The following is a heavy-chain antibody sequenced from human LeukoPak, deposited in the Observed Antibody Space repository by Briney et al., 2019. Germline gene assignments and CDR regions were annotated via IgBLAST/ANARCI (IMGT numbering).Heavy chain of an antibody. Sequence: PGGSLRPSCAALGITLRSYSMTWVRKSPGKGLDWVSSISSSSSYIYYADSVKGRFTISRDNAKNSLYLQMNSLRAEDTAVYYCARVWDIVVVPAALDYWGQGTLVTVSS. CDR1: GITLRSYS. J-gene: IGHJ4*02. CDR3: ARVWDIVVVPAALDY. CDR2: ISSSSSYI. D-gene: IGHD2-2*01. V-gene: IGHV3-21*01.